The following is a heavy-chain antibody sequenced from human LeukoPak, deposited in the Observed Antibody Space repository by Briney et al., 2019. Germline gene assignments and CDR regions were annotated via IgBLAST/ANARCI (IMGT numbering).Heavy chain of an antibody. CDR3: ARLKDDVTKFDS. Sequence: GGSLRLSCEGSGFTFRSYWMSWVRQAPGKGLEWVANIKQDGSQIHYADSVKGRFTISRDNAKNSLFLQMNSLRVEDTAAYYCARLKDDVTKFDSWGQGTLVTVSS. CDR1: GFTFRSYW. CDR2: IKQDGSQI. J-gene: IGHJ4*02. V-gene: IGHV3-7*01. D-gene: IGHD2-8*01.